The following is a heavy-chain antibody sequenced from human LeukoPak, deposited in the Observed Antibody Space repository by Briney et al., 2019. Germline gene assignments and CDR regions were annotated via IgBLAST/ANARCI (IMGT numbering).Heavy chain of an antibody. CDR3: ATFRGQITY. CDR2: IYSGGST. J-gene: IGHJ4*02. Sequence: GGSLRLSCAAPGFTVSSNYMSWVRQAPGKGLEWVSVIYSGGSTYYADSVEGRFTISRDNSKNTLYLQMNSLRAEDTAVYYCATFRGQITYWGQGTLVTVSS. D-gene: IGHD3-16*01. CDR1: GFTVSSNY. V-gene: IGHV3-53*01.